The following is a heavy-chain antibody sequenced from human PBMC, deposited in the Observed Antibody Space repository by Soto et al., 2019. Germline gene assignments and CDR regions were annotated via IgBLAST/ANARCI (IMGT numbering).Heavy chain of an antibody. V-gene: IGHV4-39*01. CDR3: ARRDSSGYPYYYYGMDV. J-gene: IGHJ6*02. CDR1: GGSISSSSYY. D-gene: IGHD3-22*01. Sequence: ASETLSLTCTVSGGSISSSSYYWGWIRQPPGKGLEWIGSIYYSGSTYYNPSLKSRVTISVDTSKNQFSLKLSSVTAADTAVYYCARRDSSGYPYYYYGMDVRGQGTTVTVSS. CDR2: IYYSGST.